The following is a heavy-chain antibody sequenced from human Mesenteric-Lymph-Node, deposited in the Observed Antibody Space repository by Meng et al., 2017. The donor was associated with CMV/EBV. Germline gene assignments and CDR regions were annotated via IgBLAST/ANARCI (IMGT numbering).Heavy chain of an antibody. V-gene: IGHV5-51*01. CDR2: IYPGDSHT. Sequence: SGYSSTSYWIGWVRQMHEKGLEWMGIIYPGDSHTRYSPSFQGQVTISADKSITTAYLQWSSLKASDTAMYYCARPIPSQVVGGAFDIWGQGTMVTVSS. J-gene: IGHJ3*02. CDR3: ARPIPSQVVGGAFDI. D-gene: IGHD2-2*01. CDR1: GYSSTSYW.